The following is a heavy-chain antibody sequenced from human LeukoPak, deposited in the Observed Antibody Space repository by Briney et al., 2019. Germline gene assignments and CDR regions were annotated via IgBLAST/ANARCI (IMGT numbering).Heavy chain of an antibody. CDR1: GYTFTSYG. CDR2: ISAYNGNT. J-gene: IGHJ5*02. Sequence: GASVKVSCKASGYTFTSYGISWVRQAPGQGLEWMGWISAYNGNTNYAQKLQGRVTMTTDTSTSTAYMELRSLRSDDTAVYYCARGDDDLYCSSTSCYGGGWFDPWGQGTLVTVSS. V-gene: IGHV1-18*01. CDR3: ARGDDDLYCSSTSCYGGGWFDP. D-gene: IGHD2-2*01.